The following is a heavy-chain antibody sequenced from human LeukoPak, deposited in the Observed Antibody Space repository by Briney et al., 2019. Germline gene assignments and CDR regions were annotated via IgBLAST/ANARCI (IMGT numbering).Heavy chain of an antibody. CDR1: GFSFSSYW. J-gene: IGHJ5*02. V-gene: IGHV3-74*01. Sequence: GGSLRLSCAASGFSFSSYWMHWVRQAPGKGRVWVSRINADGSTRSYADSVKGRFTISRDDAKNILYLQMNSLRVEDTAVYYCTRDRGSSWYNGFDPWGQGSLVTVSS. CDR2: INADGSTR. CDR3: TRDRGSSWYNGFDP. D-gene: IGHD6-13*01.